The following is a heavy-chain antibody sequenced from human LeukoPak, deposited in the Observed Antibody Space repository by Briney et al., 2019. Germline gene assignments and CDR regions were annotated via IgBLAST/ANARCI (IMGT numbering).Heavy chain of an antibody. CDR1: GYTFTSYG. Sequence: ASVKLPCMASGYTFTSYGINLVRQAPGHGLEWMGWINTNTGNPMYAQGFTGRFVFTLDTSFSTADLQISSLKAEDTAVYFCARPGRGGIYFFDFWGQGTLVTVSS. CDR3: ARPGRGGIYFFDF. J-gene: IGHJ4*02. CDR2: INTNTGNP. V-gene: IGHV7-4-1*02. D-gene: IGHD2-21*01.